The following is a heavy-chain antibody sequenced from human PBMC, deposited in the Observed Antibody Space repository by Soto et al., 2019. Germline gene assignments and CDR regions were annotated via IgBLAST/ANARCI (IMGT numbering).Heavy chain of an antibody. D-gene: IGHD3-10*01. V-gene: IGHV4-59*08. Sequence: QVQLQESGPGLVRPSETLSLTCTVSGGSISNSYWSWIRQSPGKGLEWIGYIYSSGSTNYNPSLKSRVTISLDTSKNHFSLKLSSLIAADTAVYYCARHRPPFFYGSGPWDVWGQGTTVTVSS. CDR2: IYSSGST. CDR1: GGSISNSY. CDR3: ARHRPPFFYGSGPWDV. J-gene: IGHJ6*02.